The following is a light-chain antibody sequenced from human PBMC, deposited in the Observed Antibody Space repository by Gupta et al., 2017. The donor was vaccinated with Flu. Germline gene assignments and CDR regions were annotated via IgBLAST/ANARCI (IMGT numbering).Light chain of an antibody. V-gene: IGLV2-11*01. CDR3: SSYAGSYTVV. Sequence: QSALTQPRAVSGSPGQSVTIPCTGTSSDVGRYNFVSWFQQYPGKAPILMSYDVSKRPSGVPDRVSGSKSGNTVSLTISGLQAEDEADYYCSSYAGSYTVVFGGGTELTVL. CDR2: DVS. CDR1: SSDVGRYNF. J-gene: IGLJ3*02.